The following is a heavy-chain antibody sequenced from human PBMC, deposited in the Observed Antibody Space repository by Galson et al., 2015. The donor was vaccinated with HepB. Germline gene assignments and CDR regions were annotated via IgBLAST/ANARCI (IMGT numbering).Heavy chain of an antibody. CDR1: GGTFGSYA. V-gene: IGHV1-69*13. CDR2: IIPIFGTA. J-gene: IGHJ4*02. CDR3: AREAPYSSGWTLFDY. Sequence: SVKVSCKASGGTFGSYAISWVRQAPGQGLEWMGGIIPIFGTANYAQKFQGRVTITADESTSTAYMELSSLRSEDTAVYYCAREAPYSSGWTLFDYWGQGTLVTVSS. D-gene: IGHD6-19*01.